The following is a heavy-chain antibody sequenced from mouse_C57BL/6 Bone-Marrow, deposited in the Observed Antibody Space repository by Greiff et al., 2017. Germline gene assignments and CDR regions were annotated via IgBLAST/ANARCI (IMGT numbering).Heavy chain of an antibody. CDR3: APIYSNLFYWYFDV. CDR1: GYTFTSYW. V-gene: IGHV1-64*01. J-gene: IGHJ1*03. Sequence: QVQLQQSGAELVKPGASVKLSCKASGYTFTSYWMHWVKQRPGQGLEWIGMIHPNSGSTNYNEKFKSKATLTVDKSSSPAYMQLSSLTSEDSAVYYCAPIYSNLFYWYFDVWGTGTTVTVSS. CDR2: IHPNSGST. D-gene: IGHD2-5*01.